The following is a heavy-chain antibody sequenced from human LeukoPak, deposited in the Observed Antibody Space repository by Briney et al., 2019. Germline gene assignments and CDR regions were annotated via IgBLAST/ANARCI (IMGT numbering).Heavy chain of an antibody. CDR3: ARHLSRYYDSSGYYSIDY. CDR2: IYHSGST. Sequence: SQTLSLTCTVSGGSISSGGYYWSWIRQPPGKGLEWIGYIYHSGSTYYNPSLKSRVTISIDTSKNQFSLEVTSVTAADTAVYYCARHLSRYYDSSGYYSIDYWGQGTLVTVSS. J-gene: IGHJ4*02. V-gene: IGHV4-30-2*01. CDR1: GGSISSGGYY. D-gene: IGHD3-22*01.